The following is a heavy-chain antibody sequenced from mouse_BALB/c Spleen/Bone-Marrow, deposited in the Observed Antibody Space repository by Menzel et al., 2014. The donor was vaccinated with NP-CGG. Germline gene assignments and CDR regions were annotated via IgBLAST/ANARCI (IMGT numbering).Heavy chain of an antibody. D-gene: IGHD1-2*01. J-gene: IGHJ2*01. V-gene: IGHV5-12-1*01. Sequence: EVMLVESGGGLVKPGGSLKLSCAASGFVFSSSDMSWVRQTPEKRLEWVAYISSGGGSTYYPDTVKGRFTISRDNAKNTLYLQMSSLKSEDTAMYYCATHYYGRFDYWGQGTTLTVSS. CDR1: GFVFSSSD. CDR2: ISSGGGST. CDR3: ATHYYGRFDY.